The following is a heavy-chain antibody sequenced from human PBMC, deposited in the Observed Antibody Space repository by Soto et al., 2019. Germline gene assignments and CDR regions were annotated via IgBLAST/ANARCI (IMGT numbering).Heavy chain of an antibody. CDR2: ISGSGGST. Sequence: LRLSCAASGFTFSSYAMSWVRQAPGKGLKWVSAISGSGGSTYYADSVKGRFTISRDNSKNTLYLQMNSLRAEDTAVYYCAKDDRSITIFGVVMGGVDVWGQGTTVTVSS. J-gene: IGHJ6*02. D-gene: IGHD3-3*01. V-gene: IGHV3-23*01. CDR3: AKDDRSITIFGVVMGGVDV. CDR1: GFTFSSYA.